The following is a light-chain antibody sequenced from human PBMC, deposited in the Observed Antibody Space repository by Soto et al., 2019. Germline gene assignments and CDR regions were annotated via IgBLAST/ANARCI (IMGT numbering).Light chain of an antibody. V-gene: IGKV3-20*01. Sequence: EIVLTQSPGTLSLSPGERATLSCRASQSVSSSYLAWYQQKPGQAPSLLIYGASSRATGIPDRFSGSGSGTDFTLTISRLEPEDFAVYYCQQYGSSPWTFGQGTTV. CDR2: GAS. J-gene: IGKJ1*01. CDR1: QSVSSSY. CDR3: QQYGSSPWT.